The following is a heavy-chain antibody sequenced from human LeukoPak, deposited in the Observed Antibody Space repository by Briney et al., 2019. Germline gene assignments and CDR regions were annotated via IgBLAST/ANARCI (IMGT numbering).Heavy chain of an antibody. CDR3: ARELMVRGIPPDY. CDR1: GFTFSGYS. D-gene: IGHD3-10*01. Sequence: GGSLRLSCAASGFTFSGYSMNWVRQAPGKGLEWVSSISSSSSYIYYADSVKGRFTISRDNAKNSLYLQMNSLRAEDTAVYYCARELMVRGIPPDYWGQGTLVTVSS. V-gene: IGHV3-21*01. CDR2: ISSSSSYI. J-gene: IGHJ4*02.